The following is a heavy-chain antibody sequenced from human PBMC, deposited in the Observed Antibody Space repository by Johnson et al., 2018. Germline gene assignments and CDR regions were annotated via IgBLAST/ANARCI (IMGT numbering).Heavy chain of an antibody. CDR1: GFIFGSDA. J-gene: IGHJ4*02. Sequence: QVQLVESGGDVVQPGRSLRLSCAASGFIFGSDAMDWVRQAPGKGLEWVAFISYDGRKTYYADSVKGRFTISRDNSKNTLSLEMNSLRDEDTAIYYCGRDRSGSYTFECWGQGTLVTVSS. V-gene: IGHV3-30*04. D-gene: IGHD1-26*01. CDR2: ISYDGRKT. CDR3: GRDRSGSYTFEC.